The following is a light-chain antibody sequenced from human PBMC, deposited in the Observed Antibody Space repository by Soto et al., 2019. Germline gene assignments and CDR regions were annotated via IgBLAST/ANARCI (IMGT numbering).Light chain of an antibody. CDR1: QGVGSW. J-gene: IGKJ2*01. CDR3: QQAYSFPYT. V-gene: IGKV1-12*02. CDR2: AAS. Sequence: DIQMTQSPASVSASVGDRVTITCRASQGVGSWLAWYQQKPGEAPNLLVYAASFLQTGVPSRFNGSGSWTDFTLTISSLQPEDFATYYCQQAYSFPYTFGQGTKLEI.